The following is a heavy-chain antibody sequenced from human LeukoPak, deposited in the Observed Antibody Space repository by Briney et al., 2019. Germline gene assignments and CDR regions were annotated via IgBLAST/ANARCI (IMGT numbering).Heavy chain of an antibody. CDR3: ARGDYDSSGLNWFDP. V-gene: IGHV3-53*01. J-gene: IGHJ5*02. CDR2: IYSGGST. CDR1: GFTVSSNY. D-gene: IGHD3-22*01. Sequence: PGGSLRLSCAASGFTVSSNYMSWVRQAPGKGLEWVSVIYSGGSTYYADSVKGRFTISRDNSKNTLYLQMNSLRAEDTAVYYCARGDYDSSGLNWFDPWGQGTLVTVSS.